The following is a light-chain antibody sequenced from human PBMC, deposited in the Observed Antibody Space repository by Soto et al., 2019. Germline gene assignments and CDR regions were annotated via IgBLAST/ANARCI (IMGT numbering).Light chain of an antibody. Sequence: ILMTQSPATVSVSPGERDTLYCRASQCVRSNLAWYQHKHCQAPRLLISGASTRATGIPARFSGSGSGTEFTLYISGLQSEEFAVYYCQQYESWPPWSVGQGTKMEIK. CDR2: GAS. J-gene: IGKJ1*01. CDR3: QQYESWPPWS. V-gene: IGKV3-15*01. CDR1: QCVRSN.